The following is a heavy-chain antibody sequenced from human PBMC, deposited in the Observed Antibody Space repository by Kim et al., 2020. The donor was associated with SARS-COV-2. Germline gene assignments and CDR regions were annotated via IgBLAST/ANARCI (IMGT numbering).Heavy chain of an antibody. D-gene: IGHD1-26*01. CDR2: SHHLGVT. V-gene: IGHV4-34*01. Sequence: ELGWIAESHHLGVTNHTQSLKSLVTRSVDTTKNRVSLRLSSVTAAATAVYYCARLGGTTQMGYNRFDPWGQGTLVTVSS. J-gene: IGHJ5*02. CDR3: ARLGGTTQMGYNRFDP.